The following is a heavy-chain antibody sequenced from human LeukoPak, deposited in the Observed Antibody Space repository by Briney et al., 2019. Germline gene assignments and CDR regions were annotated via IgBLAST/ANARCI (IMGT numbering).Heavy chain of an antibody. D-gene: IGHD1-26*01. CDR2: ISGSGDNT. V-gene: IGHV3-23*01. Sequence: AGGSLRLSCAASGFTFSGLAMSWVRRTPGKGLEWVSGISGSGDNTLYADSVKGRFTISRDNSKNTLYLEMNSLRAEDTAIYYCAKMKGHPLPKYYMDVWGQGTTVTVSS. J-gene: IGHJ6*01. CDR3: AKMKGHPLPKYYMDV. CDR1: GFTFSGLA.